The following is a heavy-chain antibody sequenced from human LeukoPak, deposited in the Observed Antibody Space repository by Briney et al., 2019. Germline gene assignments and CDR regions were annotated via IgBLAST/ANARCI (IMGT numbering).Heavy chain of an antibody. D-gene: IGHD6-13*01. V-gene: IGHV3-64*01. J-gene: IGHJ4*02. CDR1: GFTFSSYA. CDR3: ARGGPYSRDHFDY. Sequence: GGSLRLSCAASGFTFSSYAMHWVRQAPGKGMEYVSSISSNGGNTYYGSSVEGRFTISRDNSKNTLYLQMGSLRTEDMAVYYCARGGPYSRDHFDYWGQGTLVTVSS. CDR2: ISSNGGNT.